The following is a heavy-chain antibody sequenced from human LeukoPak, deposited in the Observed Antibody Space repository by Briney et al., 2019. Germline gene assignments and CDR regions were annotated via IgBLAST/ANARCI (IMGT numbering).Heavy chain of an antibody. CDR1: GLTFKNHN. D-gene: IGHD3-16*01. J-gene: IGHJ6*02. Sequence: GRSLRPSCAASGLTFKNHNMDWGPQAPGKGREWGSSISSSSSYIHYADSVKARSPISRDHANNSLFLPMNRLTPDDTPLYYCVRVPVRLREGYSGMDVWGQGAPVTVS. CDR3: VRVPVRLREGYSGMDV. V-gene: IGHV3-21*01. CDR2: ISSSSSYI.